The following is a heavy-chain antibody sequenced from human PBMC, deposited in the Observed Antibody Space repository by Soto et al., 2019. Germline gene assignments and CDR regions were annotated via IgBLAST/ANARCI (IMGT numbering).Heavy chain of an antibody. V-gene: IGHV3-53*01. CDR1: GFSVSNNH. J-gene: IGHJ4*02. CDR2: IHGGGST. CDR3: AGRLTTAASLDY. Sequence: VQLVESGGGLIQPGGSLRLSCAASGFSVSNNHMTWVRQAAGKGLEWVSLIHGGGSTYYADSVKGRFTISRDNSKTTLYLQMDSLRAEDTAIYYCAGRLTTAASLDYWGQGTLVTVSS. D-gene: IGHD3-16*01.